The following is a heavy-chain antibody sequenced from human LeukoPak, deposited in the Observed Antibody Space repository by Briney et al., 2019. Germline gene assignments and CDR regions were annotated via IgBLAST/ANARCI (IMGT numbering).Heavy chain of an antibody. Sequence: GGSLRLSCAGSGITFSTYSMNWVRQAPGKGLEWVSSISSSSTYIYYADSVKGRFTISRDNSKTTLFLQMNSLRAEDTAIYYCAKGSLKSSGSFLGTSDSWGQGTLVTVSS. CDR2: ISSSSTYI. CDR1: GITFSTYS. V-gene: IGHV3-21*04. CDR3: AKGSLKSSGSFLGTSDS. D-gene: IGHD3-10*01. J-gene: IGHJ4*02.